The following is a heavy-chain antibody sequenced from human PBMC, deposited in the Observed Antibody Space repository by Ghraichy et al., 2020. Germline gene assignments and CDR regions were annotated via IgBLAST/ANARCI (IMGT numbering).Heavy chain of an antibody. V-gene: IGHV3-74*01. CDR1: GFIFSSYW. D-gene: IGHD3-10*01. Sequence: SCAASGFIFSSYWMHWVRQAPGKGLVWVSHINNDGSNTSYADSVKGRFTISRDNANTLYLQMNSLRAEDTAVYYCARDTMLLWFEEGMDVWGQGTTVTVSS. CDR3: ARDTMLLWFEEGMDV. J-gene: IGHJ6*02. CDR2: INNDGSNT.